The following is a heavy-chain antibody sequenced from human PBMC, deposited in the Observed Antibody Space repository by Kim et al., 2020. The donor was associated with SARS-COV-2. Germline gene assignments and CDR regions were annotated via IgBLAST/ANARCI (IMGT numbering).Heavy chain of an antibody. J-gene: IGHJ4*02. CDR3: AKTLTYYYDSSGYFDY. D-gene: IGHD3-22*01. V-gene: IGHV3-23*01. Sequence: SVTDRFTLSRDNSKNTLYLQMNSLRAEDTAVYYCAKTLTYYYDSSGYFDYWGQGTLVTVSS.